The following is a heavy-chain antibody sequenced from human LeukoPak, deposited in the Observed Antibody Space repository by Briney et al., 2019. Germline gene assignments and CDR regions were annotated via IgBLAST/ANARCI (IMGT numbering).Heavy chain of an antibody. CDR3: AKDRIAVAGTDTSY. Sequence: GGALRLSCAASGVTFSSDAMSWVRQAPGKGLEWVSAISGSGGSTYYADSVKGRFTISRDNSKNTLYLQMNSLRDEDTAVYYCAKDRIAVAGTDTSYWGQGTLVTVSS. CDR1: GVTFSSDA. CDR2: ISGSGGST. D-gene: IGHD6-19*01. V-gene: IGHV3-23*01. J-gene: IGHJ4*02.